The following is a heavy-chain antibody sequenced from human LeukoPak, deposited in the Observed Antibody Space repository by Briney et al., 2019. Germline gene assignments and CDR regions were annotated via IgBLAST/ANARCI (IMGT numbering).Heavy chain of an antibody. J-gene: IGHJ4*02. CDR1: GYTFTSYG. V-gene: IGHV1-18*01. CDR2: ISGCNGNT. CDR3: ARGRVRFGEFSDAFDS. D-gene: IGHD3-10*01. Sequence: ASVKVSCKASGYTFTSYGISWVRQAPGQGLEWMGWISGCNGNTKSAQKFQGRLAMTRDTSTSTAYMELGSLTSEDTALYYCARGRVRFGEFSDAFDSWGRGTLITVSS.